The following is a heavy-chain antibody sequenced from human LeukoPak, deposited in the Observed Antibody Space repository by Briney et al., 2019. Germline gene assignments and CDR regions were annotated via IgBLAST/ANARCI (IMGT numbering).Heavy chain of an antibody. CDR3: ARHNNGGGPYYYYYMDV. V-gene: IGHV3-7*01. J-gene: IGHJ6*03. CDR1: GFIFRDFS. D-gene: IGHD4-23*01. CDR2: MNEYGSEI. Sequence: GGSLRLSCSVSGFIFRDFSMSWVRQAPGKGLEWVAKMNEYGSEIFYVDSVKGRFTISRDNGKNSLYLQMNSLRAEDTAVYYCARHNNGGGPYYYYYMDVWGKGTTVTVSS.